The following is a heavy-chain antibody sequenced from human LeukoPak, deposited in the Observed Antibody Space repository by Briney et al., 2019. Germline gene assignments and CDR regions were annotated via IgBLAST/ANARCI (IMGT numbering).Heavy chain of an antibody. CDR1: GYTFIDYY. CDR3: ARERTLTSCYDY. CDR2: INPNSGGT. Sequence: GASVKVSCKASGYTFIDYYIHWVRQAPGQGLEWMRWINPNSGGTNYAQKFQGRVTMTRDTSISTAYMELSRLRSDDTAVYYCARERTLTSCYDYWGQGTLVTVSS. V-gene: IGHV1-2*02. J-gene: IGHJ4*02. D-gene: IGHD2-15*01.